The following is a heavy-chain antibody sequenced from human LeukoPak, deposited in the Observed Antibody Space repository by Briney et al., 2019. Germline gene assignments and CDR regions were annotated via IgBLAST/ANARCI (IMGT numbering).Heavy chain of an antibody. Sequence: NPGGSLRLSCATSGFTFSSYSMNWVRQAPGRGLEWVSFISSRSNYIYYADSVKGRFTISRDNAKNSLYLQMNSLRAEDTAVYYCASDGSSWYLFDYWGQGTLVTVSS. CDR3: ASDGSSWYLFDY. D-gene: IGHD6-13*01. J-gene: IGHJ4*02. CDR2: ISSRSNYI. CDR1: GFTFSSYS. V-gene: IGHV3-21*01.